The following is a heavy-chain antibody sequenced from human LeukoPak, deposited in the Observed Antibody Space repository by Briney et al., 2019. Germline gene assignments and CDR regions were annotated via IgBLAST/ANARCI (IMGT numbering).Heavy chain of an antibody. CDR1: GGSISSYY. CDR3: ARETHILEMATITGFDY. CDR2: IYTSGST. V-gene: IGHV4-4*07. D-gene: IGHD5-24*01. J-gene: IGHJ4*02. Sequence: SETLSLTCTVSGGSISSYYWSWIRQPAGKGLEWIGRIYTSGSTNYNPSFKSRVTMSVDTSKNQFSLKLSSVTAADTAVYYCARETHILEMATITGFDYWGQGTLVTVSS.